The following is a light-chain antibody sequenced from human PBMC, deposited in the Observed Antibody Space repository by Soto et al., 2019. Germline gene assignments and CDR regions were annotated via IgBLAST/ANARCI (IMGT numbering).Light chain of an antibody. V-gene: IGKV3-11*01. CDR1: QSVSSY. Sequence: IVLTQSPATLSLSPGERATLSCRASQSVSSYLAWYQQKPGQAPRLLIYDASNRATGIPARFSGSGSGTDFTLTISRLEPEDFAVYYCQQRSNWPPLFGPGTKVDIK. CDR2: DAS. CDR3: QQRSNWPPL. J-gene: IGKJ3*01.